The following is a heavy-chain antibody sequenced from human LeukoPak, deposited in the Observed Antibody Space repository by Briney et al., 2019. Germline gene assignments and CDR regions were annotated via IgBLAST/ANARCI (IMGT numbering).Heavy chain of an antibody. V-gene: IGHV3-74*01. D-gene: IGHD3-10*01. CDR1: GFTLSLAW. J-gene: IGHJ4*02. CDR3: ARDPTVRGVISHFDY. Sequence: GGSLRLSCATSGFTLSLAWMHWVRQAPGKGLEWVSRIKYDGSYTNYAGSVKGRFTISRDNAKNSLYLQVNSLRAEDTAVYYCARDPTVRGVISHFDYWGQGTLVTVSS. CDR2: IKYDGSYT.